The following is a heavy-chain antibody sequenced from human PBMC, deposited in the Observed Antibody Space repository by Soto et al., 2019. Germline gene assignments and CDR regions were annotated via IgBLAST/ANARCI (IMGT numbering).Heavy chain of an antibody. J-gene: IGHJ3*01. V-gene: IGHV3-23*01. Sequence: EVQLMESGGGLVQPGESLRLSCASSGFTLSMSAVNWVSQAPGKGLERVSYISDSGDRTYYADSVKGRFTISRDRSKNTMSLQMDSRRAEDTAVYYCAKDRGIIVKAGDAFDVWAKGQRSPSLQ. CDR1: GFTLSMSA. CDR3: AKDRGIIVKAGDAFDV. D-gene: IGHD3-16*02. CDR2: ISDSGDRT.